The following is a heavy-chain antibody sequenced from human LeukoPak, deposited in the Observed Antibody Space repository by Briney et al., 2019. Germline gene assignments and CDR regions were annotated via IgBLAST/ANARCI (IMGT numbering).Heavy chain of an antibody. Sequence: SETLSLTCTVSGGSISSGGYYWSWIRQPPGKGLEWIGYIHHSGSTYYNPSLKSRVTISVDTSKNQFSLKLSSVTAADTAVYYCARHGFDSSGSSDAFDIWGQGTMVTVSS. D-gene: IGHD3-22*01. CDR2: IHHSGST. CDR3: ARHGFDSSGSSDAFDI. CDR1: GGSISSGGYY. J-gene: IGHJ3*02. V-gene: IGHV4-30-2*01.